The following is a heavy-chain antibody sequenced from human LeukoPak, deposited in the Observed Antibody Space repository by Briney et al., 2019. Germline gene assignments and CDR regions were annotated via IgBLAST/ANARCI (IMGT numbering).Heavy chain of an antibody. D-gene: IGHD3-22*01. CDR1: GFAFSDYS. J-gene: IGHJ4*02. CDR2: ISGSADGT. Sequence: PGGSLSLSCAVSGFAFSDYSMSWVRQAPGKGLEWLSAISGSADGTYYTDSVKGRFTISRDNSKNTLYLQMNSLRAEDTAVYYCVKERDSRGYFDYWGQGTLVTVSS. CDR3: VKERDSRGYFDY. V-gene: IGHV3-23*01.